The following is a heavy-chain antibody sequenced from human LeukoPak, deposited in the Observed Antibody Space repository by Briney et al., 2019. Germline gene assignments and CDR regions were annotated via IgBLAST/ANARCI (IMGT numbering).Heavy chain of an antibody. CDR3: ATWGKGWDPFFDY. CDR1: GYTLTELS. Sequence: ASVKVSCNVSGYTLTELSMHWVRQASGKGLEWMGGFDPEDDETVSAQKFQGRVTMTEDTSTDTAYMELSSLRSDDTAVCYCATWGKGWDPFFDYWGQGTLVIVSS. CDR2: FDPEDDET. D-gene: IGHD6-19*01. V-gene: IGHV1-24*01. J-gene: IGHJ4*02.